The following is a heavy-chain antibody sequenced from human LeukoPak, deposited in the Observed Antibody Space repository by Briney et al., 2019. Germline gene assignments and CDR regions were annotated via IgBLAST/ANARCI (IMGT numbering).Heavy chain of an antibody. Sequence: GGSLRLSCAASGFTFSNYWMHWVRQAPGKGLVWVSRIYSDGSSTRYADSVKGRFTISRDNAKNSLYLQMNSLRAEDTAVYYCARGEAVASSAFDYWGQGTLVTVSS. V-gene: IGHV3-74*01. CDR3: ARGEAVASSAFDY. J-gene: IGHJ4*02. D-gene: IGHD6-19*01. CDR2: IYSDGSST. CDR1: GFTFSNYW.